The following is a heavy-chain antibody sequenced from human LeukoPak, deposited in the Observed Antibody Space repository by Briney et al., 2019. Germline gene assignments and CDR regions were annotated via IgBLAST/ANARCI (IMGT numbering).Heavy chain of an antibody. V-gene: IGHV1-69*01. CDR2: IIPIFGTA. Sequence: SVRVSCKASGGTFSSYAISWVRQAPGQGLEWMGGIIPIFGTANYAQKFQGRVTITADESTSTAYMELSSLRSEDTAVYYCASSNYYGSGSFPDYWGQGTLVTVSS. CDR3: ASSNYYGSGSFPDY. J-gene: IGHJ4*02. D-gene: IGHD3-10*01. CDR1: GGTFSSYA.